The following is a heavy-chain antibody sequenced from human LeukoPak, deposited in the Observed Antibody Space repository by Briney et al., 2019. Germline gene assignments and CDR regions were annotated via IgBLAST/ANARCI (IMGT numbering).Heavy chain of an antibody. D-gene: IGHD3-16*01. CDR3: TKGRYCDYPRCPTDY. V-gene: IGHV3-30*18. CDR2: ISDDGSNK. Sequence: GRSLRLSCVAFGVSLSSYGMHWVRQAPGKGLEWMAVISDDGSNKYYADSVRGRFTISRDNSKNTVYLQMNSLRAEDTAVYYCTKGRYCDYPRCPTDYWGQGTLVTVSS. CDR1: GVSLSSYG. J-gene: IGHJ4*02.